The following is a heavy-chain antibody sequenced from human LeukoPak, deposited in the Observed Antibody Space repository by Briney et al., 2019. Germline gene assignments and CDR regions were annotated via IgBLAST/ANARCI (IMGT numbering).Heavy chain of an antibody. CDR2: IKQGGSQK. Sequence: PGGSLRLSCAASGFTFSSYWMTWVRQAPGKGLEWVANIKQGGSQKYYVDSVRGRFTISRDNSKNTLYLQMNSLRDEDMAMYYCAKPTLRFDWFDSWGQGTLVTVSS. J-gene: IGHJ5*01. CDR1: GFTFSSYW. V-gene: IGHV3-7*01. CDR3: AKPTLRFDWFDS. D-gene: IGHD2/OR15-2a*01.